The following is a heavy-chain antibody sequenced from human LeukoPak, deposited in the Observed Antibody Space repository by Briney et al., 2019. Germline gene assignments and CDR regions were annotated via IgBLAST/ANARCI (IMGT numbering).Heavy chain of an antibody. Sequence: GGSLRLSCAASGVTVSSNYMTWVRQAPGKGLEWVSVLYSGGSTYYADSVKGRFTISRDNSKNTLYLQMNSLRAGDTAVYYCASPTSKEVYFYYATDVWGQGTTVTVSS. D-gene: IGHD5/OR15-5a*01. CDR3: ASPTSKEVYFYYATDV. V-gene: IGHV3-53*01. CDR1: GVTVSSNY. J-gene: IGHJ6*02. CDR2: LYSGGST.